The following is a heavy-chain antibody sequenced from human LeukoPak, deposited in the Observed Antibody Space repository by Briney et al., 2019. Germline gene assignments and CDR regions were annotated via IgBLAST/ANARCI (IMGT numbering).Heavy chain of an antibody. D-gene: IGHD6-6*01. V-gene: IGHV4-38-2*02. J-gene: IGHJ4*02. CDR3: ARAYSSSSIFDY. Sequence: SETLSLTCTVSGYSISSGYYWGWIRQPPGKGLGWIGTMYHSGNTYYNPSLKSRVTLSVDTSKNQFSLKLTSVTAADTAVYYCARAYSSSSIFDYWGQGTLVTVSS. CDR2: MYHSGNT. CDR1: GYSISSGYY.